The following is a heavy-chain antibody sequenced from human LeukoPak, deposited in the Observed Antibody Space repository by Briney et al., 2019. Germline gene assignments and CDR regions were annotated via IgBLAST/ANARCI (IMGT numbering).Heavy chain of an antibody. CDR3: VKDCSYYYSSGSPLDY. J-gene: IGHJ4*02. CDR1: GFTFSSYA. Sequence: GGSLRLSCSASGFTFSSYAMHWVRQAPGKGLEYVSAISSNGGSTYYADSVKGRFTISRDNSKNTLYLQMSSLRAEDTAVYYCVKDCSYYYSSGSPLDYWGQGTLVTVSS. V-gene: IGHV3-64D*06. CDR2: ISSNGGST. D-gene: IGHD3-10*01.